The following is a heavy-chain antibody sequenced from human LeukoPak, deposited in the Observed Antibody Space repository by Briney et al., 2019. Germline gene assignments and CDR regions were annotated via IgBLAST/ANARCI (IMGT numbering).Heavy chain of an antibody. CDR3: ARHPLAYSNEGWYLDL. V-gene: IGHV4-38-2*02. Sequence: PSETLSLTCTVSGYSISSGYYWGWIRQPPGKGLEWIGSIYHSGSTYNSPSLKSRVTISVDTSKNQFSLKLSSVTAADTAVYYCARHPLAYSNEGWYLDLWGRGTLVTVSS. D-gene: IGHD3-16*01. CDR1: GYSISSGYY. CDR2: IYHSGST. J-gene: IGHJ2*01.